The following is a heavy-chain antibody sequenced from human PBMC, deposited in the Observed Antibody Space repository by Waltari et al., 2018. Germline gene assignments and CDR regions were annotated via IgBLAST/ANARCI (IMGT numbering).Heavy chain of an antibody. CDR2: INHSGST. J-gene: IGHJ5*02. CDR3: ARARTTRSWFDP. CDR1: GGSFSGYS. D-gene: IGHD4-17*01. Sequence: QVQLQQWGAGLLKPSETLSLTCAVYGGSFSGYSWSWTRQPPGKGLEWIGEINHSGSTNYNPSLKSRVTISVDTSKNQFSLKLSSVTAADTAVYYCARARTTRSWFDPWGQGTLVTVSS. V-gene: IGHV4-34*01.